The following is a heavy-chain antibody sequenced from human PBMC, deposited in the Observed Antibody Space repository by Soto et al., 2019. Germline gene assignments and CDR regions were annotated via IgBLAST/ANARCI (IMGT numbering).Heavy chain of an antibody. CDR3: AKDRTPPLSLSPSSQAIKNLLVGQCFDS. CDR2: ISASGVTT. Sequence: EVQLLESGGGLVQPGGSLRLSCAASGFAFHTHALSWVRQAPGKGLGWVSGISASGVTTYYADSVKGRFTISRDNSKNTVTLQMNSLRAEDTAFYYCAKDRTPPLSLSPSSQAIKNLLVGQCFDSWGQGTLVTVSS. D-gene: IGHD2-8*02. CDR1: GFAFHTHA. J-gene: IGHJ4*02. V-gene: IGHV3-23*01.